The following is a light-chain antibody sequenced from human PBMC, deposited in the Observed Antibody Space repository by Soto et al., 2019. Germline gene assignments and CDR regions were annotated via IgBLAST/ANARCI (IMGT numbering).Light chain of an antibody. J-gene: IGKJ1*01. V-gene: IGKV3-20*01. CDR3: QQYGSLWT. CDR2: GAS. CDR1: QSVSSSY. Sequence: EIVLTQSPGTLSLSPGERATLSCRASQSVSSSYLAWYQQKPGQAPRLLIYGASSGATGIPDRFSGSGSGTDFTLTISRLEPEDFAVYYCQQYGSLWTFGQGTKVEIK.